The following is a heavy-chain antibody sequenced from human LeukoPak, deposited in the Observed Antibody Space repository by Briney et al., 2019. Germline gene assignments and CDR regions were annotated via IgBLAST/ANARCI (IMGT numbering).Heavy chain of an antibody. CDR1: GFTFSNYA. D-gene: IGHD7-27*01. V-gene: IGHV3-23*01. CDR2: ISGSGHST. J-gene: IGHJ4*02. Sequence: GGSLRLSCAASGFTFSNYAMSWVRQSPGKGLEWVSGISGSGHSTYYPDPENGRFTNSRDTAKNTLFLLTNSPATEETARYYCAKAQELGNYGIYLLDYGGEKTVVPVSS. CDR3: AKAQELGNYGIYLLDY.